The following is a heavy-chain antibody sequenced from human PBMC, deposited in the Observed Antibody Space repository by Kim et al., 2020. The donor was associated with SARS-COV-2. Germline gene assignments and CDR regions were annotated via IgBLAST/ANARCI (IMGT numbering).Heavy chain of an antibody. CDR3: AKGGAFYFVSGSHDNCF. CDR2: ITAGGGAE. J-gene: IGHJ5*01. D-gene: IGHD3-10*01. V-gene: IGHV3-23*01. Sequence: GGSLRLSCAASGFTFYAFAMNWVRQAPGKGLEWVSSITAGGGAEDYAASVKGRFIISRDNSKKIVYLQMNSLRAEDTAVYFCAKGGAFYFVSGSHDNCF. CDR1: GFTFYAFA.